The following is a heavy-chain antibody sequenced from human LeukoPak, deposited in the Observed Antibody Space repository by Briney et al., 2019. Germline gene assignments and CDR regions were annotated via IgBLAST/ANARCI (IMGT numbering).Heavy chain of an antibody. Sequence: ASVKVSCKASGYTFTGYYMHWVRQAPGQGLEWMGGIIPIFGTANYAQKFQGRVTITADESTSTAYMELSSLRSEDTAVYYCASGRDIVVVPAAMDFDYWGQGTLVTVSS. CDR2: IIPIFGTA. V-gene: IGHV1-69*13. D-gene: IGHD2-2*01. J-gene: IGHJ4*02. CDR1: GYTFTGYY. CDR3: ASGRDIVVVPAAMDFDY.